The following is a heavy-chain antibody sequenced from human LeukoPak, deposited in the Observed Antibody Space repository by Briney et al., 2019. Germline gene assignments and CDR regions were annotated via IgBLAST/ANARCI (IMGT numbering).Heavy chain of an antibody. J-gene: IGHJ3*02. Sequence: PSETLSLTCTVSGGSISSYYWSWIRQPAGEGLEWIGRIYTSGSTNYNPSLKSRVTMSVDTSKNQFSLKLSSVTAADTAVYYCARDMGSSSWIDAFDIWGQGTMVTVSS. D-gene: IGHD6-13*01. CDR2: IYTSGST. CDR3: ARDMGSSSWIDAFDI. V-gene: IGHV4-4*07. CDR1: GGSISSYY.